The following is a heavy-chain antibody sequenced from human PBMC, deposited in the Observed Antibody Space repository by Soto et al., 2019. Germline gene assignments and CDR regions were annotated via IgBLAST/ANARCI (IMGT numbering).Heavy chain of an antibody. D-gene: IGHD3-3*01. CDR3: ARARTRLTIFGVFVYFDY. Sequence: PGGSLRLSCAPSGFTFSGYWMAGVRQAPGKGLEWVANIKDDAGDKHYADSVKGRFTISRDNAKNSLSLQLNSLRAEDTGVYFCARARTRLTIFGVFVYFDYWGQGALVTVSS. CDR1: GFTFSGYW. CDR2: IKDDAGDK. V-gene: IGHV3-7*02. J-gene: IGHJ4*02.